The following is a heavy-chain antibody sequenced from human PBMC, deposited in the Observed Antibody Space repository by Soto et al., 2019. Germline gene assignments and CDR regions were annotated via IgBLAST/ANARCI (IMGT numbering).Heavy chain of an antibody. CDR1: GYSFTKYD. Sequence: QVQLVQSGAEVRKPGASVKVSCKASGYSFTKYDIAWVRQATGQGLEWMVWMNPNSANTGFAQKFQGRVTMTGDTSITTAYMELNSLTSEDTAVYYCVRAIRDQLLSDYWGQGTLVTVSS. J-gene: IGHJ4*02. CDR3: VRAIRDQLLSDY. CDR2: MNPNSANT. V-gene: IGHV1-8*01. D-gene: IGHD1-26*01.